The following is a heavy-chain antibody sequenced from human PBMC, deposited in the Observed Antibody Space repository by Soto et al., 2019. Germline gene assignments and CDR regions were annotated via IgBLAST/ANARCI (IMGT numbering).Heavy chain of an antibody. CDR3: YSGSYYYYYGMDV. V-gene: IGHV5-51*01. D-gene: IGHD1-26*01. CDR1: GYSFTSFW. J-gene: IGHJ6*02. CDR2: IYPGDSDT. Sequence: GESLKISCKGSGYSFTSFWIGWVRQMPGKGLEWMGIIYPGDSDTRYSPSFQGQVTISADKSISTAYLQWSSLKASDTAMYYCYSGSYYYYYGMDVWGQGTTVTVSS.